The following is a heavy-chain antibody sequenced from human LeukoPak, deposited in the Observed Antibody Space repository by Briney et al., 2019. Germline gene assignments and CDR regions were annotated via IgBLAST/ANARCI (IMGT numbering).Heavy chain of an antibody. CDR2: IYYSGST. CDR1: GGSISSYY. V-gene: IGHV4-59*08. J-gene: IGHJ4*02. CDR3: AGQGYSSGWYGGLFDY. D-gene: IGHD6-19*01. Sequence: SETLSLTCTVSGGSISSYYWSWIRQPPGKGLEWIGYIYYSGSTNYNPSLKSRVTISVDTSKNQFSLKLSSVTAADTAVYYCAGQGYSSGWYGGLFDYWGQGTLVTVSS.